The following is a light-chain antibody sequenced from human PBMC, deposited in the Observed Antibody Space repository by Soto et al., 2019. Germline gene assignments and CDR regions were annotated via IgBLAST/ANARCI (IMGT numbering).Light chain of an antibody. J-gene: IGKJ2*01. CDR2: DAS. V-gene: IGKV1-5*01. CDR1: QSISSW. Sequence: DIQMTQSPSTLSASVGDRVTITCRASQSISSWLAWYQQKPGKAPKLLIYDASSLESGVPSRFSGSGSGTEFTLTISSLEPQDFAVYYCQQRSNWPPGYTFGQGTKVDIK. CDR3: QQRSNWPPGYT.